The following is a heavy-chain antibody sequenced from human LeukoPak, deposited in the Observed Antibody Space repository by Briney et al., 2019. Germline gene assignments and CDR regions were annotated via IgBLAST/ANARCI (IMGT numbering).Heavy chain of an antibody. CDR1: GFTFSSYA. V-gene: IGHV3-23*01. J-gene: IGHJ4*02. CDR3: AKRDYYDSSGYFPHFDY. Sequence: GGSLRLSCAASGFTFSSYAMAWVRQAPGKGLEWVSGISGDAVTIYYADSVKGRFTISRDNSKNTLYLQMSSLRAEDTAVYYCAKRDYYDSSGYFPHFDYWGQGTLVTVSS. D-gene: IGHD3-22*01. CDR2: ISGDAVTI.